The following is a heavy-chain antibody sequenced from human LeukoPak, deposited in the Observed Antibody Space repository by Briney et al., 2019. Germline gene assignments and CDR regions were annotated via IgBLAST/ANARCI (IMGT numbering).Heavy chain of an antibody. D-gene: IGHD2-2*01. V-gene: IGHV4-59*01. Sequence: SETLSLTCTVSGGSISSYYWSWIRQPPGKGLEWIGYIYYSGSTNYNPSLKSRATISVDTSKNQFSLKLSSVTAADTAVYYCARGGGGYCSSTSSYVDWFDPWGQGTLVTVSS. CDR1: GGSISSYY. J-gene: IGHJ5*02. CDR2: IYYSGST. CDR3: ARGGGGYCSSTSSYVDWFDP.